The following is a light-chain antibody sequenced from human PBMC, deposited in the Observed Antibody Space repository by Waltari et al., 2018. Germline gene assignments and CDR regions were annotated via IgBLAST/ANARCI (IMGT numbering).Light chain of an antibody. CDR3: QHRSDWPA. CDR1: QSVGNY. J-gene: IGKJ5*01. CDR2: DAS. Sequence: EIVLTQSPATLSLSPGETATLSSRASQSVGNYLAWYQQKPGQAPRLLLYDASTRATGIPARFSGSGSGTDFTLTITSLEPEDFALYYCQHRSDWPAFGQGTRLEI. V-gene: IGKV3-11*01.